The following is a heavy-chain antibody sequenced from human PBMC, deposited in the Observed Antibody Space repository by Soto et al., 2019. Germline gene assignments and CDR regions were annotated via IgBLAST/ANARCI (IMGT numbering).Heavy chain of an antibody. Sequence: SPTLSLTCAISGDSVSSNSAAWNWIRQSPSRGLEWLGRTYYRSKWYNDYAVSVKSRITINPDTSKNQFSLQLNSVTPEDTAVYYCARDPGYCSGGSCYFPNDAFDIWGQGTMVTVSS. D-gene: IGHD2-15*01. CDR2: TYYRSKWYN. CDR3: ARDPGYCSGGSCYFPNDAFDI. V-gene: IGHV6-1*01. J-gene: IGHJ3*02. CDR1: GDSVSSNSAA.